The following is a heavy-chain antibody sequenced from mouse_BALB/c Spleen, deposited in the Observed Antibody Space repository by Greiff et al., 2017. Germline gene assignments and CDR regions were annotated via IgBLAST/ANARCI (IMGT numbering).Heavy chain of an antibody. J-gene: IGHJ2*01. CDR3: SRANYFGSSYDY. Sequence: QVQLQQSGPGLVAPSQSLSITCTVSGFSLTGYGVNWVRQPPGKGLEWLGMILGDGSADDNSALKSKLSISKDNDNSQVFVIMNSLQTDDTARYYWSRANYFGSSYDYWSEGTTRTVSS. CDR1: GFSLTGYG. D-gene: IGHD1-1*01. V-gene: IGHV2-6-7*01. CDR2: ILGDGSA.